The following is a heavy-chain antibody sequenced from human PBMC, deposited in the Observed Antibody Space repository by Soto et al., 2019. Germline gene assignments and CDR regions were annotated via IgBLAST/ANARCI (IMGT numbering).Heavy chain of an antibody. Sequence: VQLLESGGGLVQPGGSLRLSCAASGFTFSSYGMHWVRQAPGKGLEWVAVIWYDGSNKYYADSVKGRFTISRDNSKNTLYLQMNSLRAEDTAVYYCARGPVEMATTTEYFQHWGQGTLVTVSS. CDR2: IWYDGSNK. V-gene: IGHV3-33*08. J-gene: IGHJ1*01. D-gene: IGHD5-12*01. CDR3: ARGPVEMATTTEYFQH. CDR1: GFTFSSYG.